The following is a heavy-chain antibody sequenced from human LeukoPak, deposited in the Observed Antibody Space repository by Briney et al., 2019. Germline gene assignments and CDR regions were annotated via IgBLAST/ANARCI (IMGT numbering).Heavy chain of an antibody. CDR2: ISHSGNR. CDR1: GVSFSCIY. Sequence: SETLSLTCCVYGVSFSCIYWRWLRPSPGKGLEWIGEISHSGNRKSNTSLKSRLTMSVNTSKKHISVNLTPVTAAATALYYGARFGFEYDVGAGIHFYYMDVWGTGTTVTVSS. V-gene: IGHV4-34*01. CDR3: ARFGFEYDVGAGIHFYYMDV. J-gene: IGHJ6*03. D-gene: IGHD3-10*01.